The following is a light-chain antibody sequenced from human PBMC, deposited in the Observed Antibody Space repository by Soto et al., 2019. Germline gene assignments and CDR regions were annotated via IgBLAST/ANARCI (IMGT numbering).Light chain of an antibody. V-gene: IGKV1-5*03. CDR1: QSISSW. J-gene: IGKJ4*01. Sequence: IHLTHYNSTLSAAVGDGVTVSWRASQSISSWLAWYQQKPGKAPKLLIYKASSLESGVPSRFSGSGSGTEFTLTISCLHPDDFATYYCHQYNSYSPLTFGGGTKVDIK. CDR2: KAS. CDR3: HQYNSYSPLT.